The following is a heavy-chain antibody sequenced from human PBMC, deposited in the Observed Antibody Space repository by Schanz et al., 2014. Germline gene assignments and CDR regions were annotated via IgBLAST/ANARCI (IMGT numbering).Heavy chain of an antibody. CDR1: GGTFNSYT. V-gene: IGHV1-69*08. CDR2: IIPILGIA. CDR3: ARDRRRYCSTASCLHDNWFDP. J-gene: IGHJ5*02. D-gene: IGHD2-2*01. Sequence: QLQLVQSGAEVKKPGSSMKVSCKASGGTFNSYTINWVRQAPGQGLEWMGRIIPILGIANYAQKFQGRVTMTTDTSTGTAYMELRSLRSDDTAVYYCARDRRRYCSTASCLHDNWFDPWGQGTLVIVSS.